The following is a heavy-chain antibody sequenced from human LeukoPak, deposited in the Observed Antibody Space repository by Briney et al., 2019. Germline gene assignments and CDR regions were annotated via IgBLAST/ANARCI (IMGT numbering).Heavy chain of an antibody. V-gene: IGHV4-39*01. D-gene: IGHD5-24*01. J-gene: IGHJ4*02. CDR3: ARHDRRDGYNFPHDFDY. CDR1: GGSISSNSYF. Sequence: SETLSLTCTVSGGSISSNSYFWGWIRQPPGKGQEWIGTIYYSGSTYYNPSLKGRVTISVDTSKNQFSLKLSSVTAADTAVYYCARHDRRDGYNFPHDFDYWGQGTLVTVSS. CDR2: IYYSGST.